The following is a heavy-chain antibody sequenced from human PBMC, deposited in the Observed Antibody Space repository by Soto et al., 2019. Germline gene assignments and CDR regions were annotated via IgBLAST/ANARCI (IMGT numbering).Heavy chain of an antibody. CDR2: ISSSSSYI. V-gene: IGHV3-21*01. Sequence: EVQLVESGGGLVKPGGSLRLSCAASGFTFSSYSMNWVRQAPGKGLEWVSSISSSSSYIYYADSVKGRFTISRDNTKNALDMKVNGCGAVGTGVCYCASSLHTVSRGLSDALDIWGPGTLVPGS. CDR3: ASSLHTVSRGLSDALDI. J-gene: IGHJ3*02. CDR1: GFTFSSYS. D-gene: IGHD6-19*01.